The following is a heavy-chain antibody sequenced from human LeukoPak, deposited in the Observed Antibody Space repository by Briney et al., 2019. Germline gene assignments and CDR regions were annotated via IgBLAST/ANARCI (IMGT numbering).Heavy chain of an antibody. V-gene: IGHV4-4*02. J-gene: IGHJ4*02. D-gene: IGHD6-13*01. CDR1: GVSISSSNL. CDR3: ASEREYSSSGYAH. Sequence: PSETLSLTCAVSGVSISSSNLRGSVRPPPGKGLGWVGEIYHSGSTNYNPSLKSRVTISVDKSKNQFSLKLSSVTAADSAVYYCASEREYSSSGYAHWGQGTLVTVSS. CDR2: IYHSGST.